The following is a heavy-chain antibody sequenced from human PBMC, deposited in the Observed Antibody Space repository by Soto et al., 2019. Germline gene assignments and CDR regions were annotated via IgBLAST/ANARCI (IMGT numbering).Heavy chain of an antibody. CDR3: ARVRRFCSGGSCYATYYYYGMDV. V-gene: IGHV1-69*12. D-gene: IGHD2-15*01. CDR2: IIPIFGTA. CDR1: GGTFSSYA. J-gene: IGHJ6*02. Sequence: QVQLVQSGAEVKKPGSSVKVSCKASGGTFSSYAISWVRQAPGQGLEWMGGIIPIFGTANYAQKFQGRVTITADESTSTAYMELSRLRSEDTAVYYCARVRRFCSGGSCYATYYYYGMDVWGQGTTVTVSS.